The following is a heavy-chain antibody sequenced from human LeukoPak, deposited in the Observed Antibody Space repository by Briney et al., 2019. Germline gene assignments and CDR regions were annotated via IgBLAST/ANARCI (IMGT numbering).Heavy chain of an antibody. D-gene: IGHD6-13*01. CDR3: AKAGYTSSWPLDY. V-gene: IGHV3-23*01. CDR2: LSGSGSTT. Sequence: QPGGSLRLSCAASGFTFSSDGMSWVRQAPGKGLEWVSALSGSGSTTYYADSVKGRFTISRDNSKNMLFLEMNSLRVEDTAVYYCAKAGYTSSWPLDYWGQGTQVTVSS. CDR1: GFTFSSDG. J-gene: IGHJ4*02.